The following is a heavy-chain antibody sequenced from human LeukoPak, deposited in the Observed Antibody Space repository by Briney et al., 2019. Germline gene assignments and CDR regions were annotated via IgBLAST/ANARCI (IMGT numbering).Heavy chain of an antibody. D-gene: IGHD3-10*01. CDR2: ISYDGSNK. Sequence: PGRSLRLSCAASGFTFSSYAMHWVRQAPGKGLEWVAVISYDGSNKYYADSVKGRFTISRDNSKNTLYLQMNSLRAEDTAVYYCAKDTNYYGSGSDAFDIWGQGTMVTVSS. V-gene: IGHV3-30*04. CDR1: GFTFSSYA. J-gene: IGHJ3*02. CDR3: AKDTNYYGSGSDAFDI.